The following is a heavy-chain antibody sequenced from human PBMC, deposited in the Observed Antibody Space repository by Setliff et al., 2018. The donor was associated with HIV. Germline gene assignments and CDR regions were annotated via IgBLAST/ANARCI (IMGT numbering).Heavy chain of an antibody. V-gene: IGHV4-59*01. CDR3: ARDSAYEPDY. Sequence: SETLSLTCAVSRGSIKYYFWSWIRQPPGKGLECIGHISYSGTTNYNPSLESRVSISVDTSKNQFSLKLKSVTAADTAVYYCARDSAYEPDYWGQGTLVTVSS. CDR1: RGSIKYYF. D-gene: IGHD5-12*01. CDR2: ISYSGTT. J-gene: IGHJ4*02.